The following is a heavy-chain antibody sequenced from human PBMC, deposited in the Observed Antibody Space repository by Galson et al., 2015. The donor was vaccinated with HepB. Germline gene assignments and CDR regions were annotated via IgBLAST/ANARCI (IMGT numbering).Heavy chain of an antibody. CDR2: INGVGNT. J-gene: IGHJ6*02. V-gene: IGHV3-48*03. CDR1: GFTSSRFD. Sequence: SLRLSCAASGFTSSRFDMNWVRQAPGKGLEWVSHINGVGNTYYADSVTGRFTISRDTAENSVSLQMTSLTVEDTAVYYCARDSSEWPLDGAHYYYGMDVWGQGATVTVSS. D-gene: IGHD3-3*01. CDR3: ARDSSEWPLDGAHYYYGMDV.